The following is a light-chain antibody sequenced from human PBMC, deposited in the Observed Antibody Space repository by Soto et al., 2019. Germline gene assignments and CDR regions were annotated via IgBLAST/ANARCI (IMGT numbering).Light chain of an antibody. CDR2: YDS. CDR3: QVWDSSSDHVV. CDR1: NIGSKS. V-gene: IGLV3-21*04. Sequence: SYELTQPPSVSVAPGKTATIPCGGNNIGSKSVHWYQQKPGQAPVLVIYYDSDRPSGIPERFSGSNSGNTATLTISRVEAGDEADYYCQVWDSSSDHVVFGGGTKLTVL. J-gene: IGLJ3*02.